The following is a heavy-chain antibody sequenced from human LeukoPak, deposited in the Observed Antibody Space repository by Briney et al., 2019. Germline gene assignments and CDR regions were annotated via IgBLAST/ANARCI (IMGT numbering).Heavy chain of an antibody. Sequence: GSLRLSCTASGFTFSNYGMHWVRQAPGKGPEWVAFIGHDGSKKYYAASVKGRFTISRDNSKNTLYVQMSSLRAEDTAVYYCARDLPDWSCDYWGQGTLVTVSS. CDR1: GFTFSNYG. D-gene: IGHD3/OR15-3a*01. V-gene: IGHV3-30*02. CDR2: IGHDGSKK. J-gene: IGHJ4*02. CDR3: ARDLPDWSCDY.